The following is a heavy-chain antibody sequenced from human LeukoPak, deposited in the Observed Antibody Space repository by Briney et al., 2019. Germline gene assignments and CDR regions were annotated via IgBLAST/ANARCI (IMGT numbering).Heavy chain of an antibody. CDR3: ARGWLTYYYDSSGYPYYFDY. CDR2: ISAYNGNT. CDR1: GYTFTSYG. V-gene: IGHV1-18*01. D-gene: IGHD3-22*01. Sequence: ASVKVSCKASGYTFTSYGISWVRQAPGQGLEWMGRISAYNGNTNYAQKLQGRVTMTTDTSTSTAYMELRSLRSDDTAVYYCARGWLTYYYDSSGYPYYFDYWGQGTLVTVSS. J-gene: IGHJ4*02.